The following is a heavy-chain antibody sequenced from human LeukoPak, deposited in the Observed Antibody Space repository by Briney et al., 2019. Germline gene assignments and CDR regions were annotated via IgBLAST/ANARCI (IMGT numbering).Heavy chain of an antibody. J-gene: IGHJ1*01. Sequence: PGGSLRLSCAASGFTFSSYWMSWVHQAPGKGLEWVANIKQDGSEKYYVDSVKGRFTISRDNAKNSLYLQMNSLRAEDTAVYYCARWYYYDSSGLPFQHWGQGTLVTVSS. CDR1: GFTFSSYW. D-gene: IGHD3-22*01. V-gene: IGHV3-7*01. CDR3: ARWYYYDSSGLPFQH. CDR2: IKQDGSEK.